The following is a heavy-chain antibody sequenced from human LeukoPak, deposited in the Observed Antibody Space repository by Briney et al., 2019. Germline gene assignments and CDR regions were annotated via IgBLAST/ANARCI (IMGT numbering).Heavy chain of an antibody. V-gene: IGHV3-7*01. CDR2: IKEDGSQK. CDR1: GFTFSSYW. J-gene: IGHJ4*02. CDR3: ARDNPYCSGGSCYSGVLSY. D-gene: IGHD2-15*01. Sequence: PGGSLRLSCAASGFTFSSYWMSWVRQAPGKGLEWVANIKEDGSQKYYVDSVKGRFTISRDNAKNSLYLQMNSLRAEDTAVYYCARDNPYCSGGSCYSGVLSYWGQGTLVTVSS.